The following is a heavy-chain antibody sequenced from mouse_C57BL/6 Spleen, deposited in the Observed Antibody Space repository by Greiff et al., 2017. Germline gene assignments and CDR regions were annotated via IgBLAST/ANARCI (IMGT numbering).Heavy chain of an antibody. Sequence: DVMLVESAGGLVQPGSSMKLSCTASGFTFSDYYMAWVRQVPEKGLEWVANINYDGSSTYYLDSLKSRFIISRDNAKNILYLQMSSLKSEDTATYYCARVEDGNSYFDYWGQGTTLTVSS. D-gene: IGHD2-1*01. V-gene: IGHV5-16*01. CDR3: ARVEDGNSYFDY. CDR2: INYDGSST. J-gene: IGHJ2*01. CDR1: GFTFSDYY.